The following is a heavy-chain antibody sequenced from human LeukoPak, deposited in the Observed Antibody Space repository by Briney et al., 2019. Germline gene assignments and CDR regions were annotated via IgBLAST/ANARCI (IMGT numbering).Heavy chain of an antibody. J-gene: IGHJ4*02. Sequence: GGSLRLSCAASGFTFSSYAMGWVRQAPGKGLEWVSAISGSGGSTYYADSVKGRFTISRDNSKNTLYLQMNSLRAEDTAVYYCAKDSGWYQLPDYWGQGTLVTVSS. D-gene: IGHD2-2*01. CDR2: ISGSGGST. CDR3: AKDSGWYQLPDY. CDR1: GFTFSSYA. V-gene: IGHV3-23*01.